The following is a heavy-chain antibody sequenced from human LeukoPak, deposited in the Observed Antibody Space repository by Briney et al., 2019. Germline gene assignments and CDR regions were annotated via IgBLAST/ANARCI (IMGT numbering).Heavy chain of an antibody. D-gene: IGHD6-13*01. J-gene: IGHJ4*02. Sequence: GASVKVSCKAPRGTFNSYAISWVRQAPGQGLEWMGGIIPLLRTTNYAQRFQGRVTITADESTSTAYMELSNLRSEDTAVYYCARVNSLAAAGHSFDYRGQGTLVIVSS. CDR3: ARVNSLAAAGHSFDY. CDR1: RGTFNSYA. V-gene: IGHV1-69*13. CDR2: IIPLLRTT.